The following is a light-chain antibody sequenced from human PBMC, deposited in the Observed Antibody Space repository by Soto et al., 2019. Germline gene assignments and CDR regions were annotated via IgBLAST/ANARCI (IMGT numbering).Light chain of an antibody. CDR1: QTINRY. V-gene: IGKV1-39*01. CDR2: AAS. Sequence: DIQMTQSPSSLSASVGDRVTITCRASQTINRYLNWYQQKPGKAPKLLIYAASSLQSGVPSRFSGSGSGTDFTITISALQPEDSATYYCQQTYSSPPTFGGGNKVEIK. J-gene: IGKJ4*01. CDR3: QQTYSSPPT.